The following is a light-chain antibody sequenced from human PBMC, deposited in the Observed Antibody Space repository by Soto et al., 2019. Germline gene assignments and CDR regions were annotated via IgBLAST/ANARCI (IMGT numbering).Light chain of an antibody. CDR3: HQYFNTPWT. Sequence: DIIMTQSPESLAVSLGERATINCKSSQSLLYRSKNKDYLAWYQQKPGQPPRLLIYWASTRESGVSDRFSGSGSGTDFTLNVTSMQDEDVAVYYCHQYFNTPWTFGQGTKVEIK. J-gene: IGKJ1*01. CDR2: WAS. CDR1: QSLLYRSKNKDY. V-gene: IGKV4-1*01.